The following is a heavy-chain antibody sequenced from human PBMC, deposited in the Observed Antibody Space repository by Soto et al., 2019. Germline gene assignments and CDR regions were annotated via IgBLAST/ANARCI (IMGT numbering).Heavy chain of an antibody. CDR3: ARGSGGGKQWIYYSDY. V-gene: IGHV4-4*07. Sequence: KTAETLSLTCTVSGGSISSYYWSWIRQPAGKGLEWIGRIYTSGSTNYNPSLKSRVTMSVDTSKNQFSLKLSSVTAADTAVYYCARGSGGGKQWIYYSDYWGQGTLVTVSS. CDR1: GGSISSYY. D-gene: IGHD2-8*02. J-gene: IGHJ4*02. CDR2: IYTSGST.